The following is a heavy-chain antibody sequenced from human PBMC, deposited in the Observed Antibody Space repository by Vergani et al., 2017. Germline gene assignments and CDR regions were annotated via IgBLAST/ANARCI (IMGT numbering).Heavy chain of an antibody. J-gene: IGHJ6*03. CDR3: ARVNTETNGHLYYYYYMDV. V-gene: IGHV4-34*01. CDR2: IDHTGRP. Sequence: QVQLQQWGGGLLKPSETLSLTCVVNGGSFTSYHWTWIRQSPGAGLEWVGDIDHTGRPDYNPSLKSRLTMSVDKSRNQFSLTVNSVTATDTAIYFCARVNTETNGHLYYYYYMDVWGQGTAVTVS. D-gene: IGHD4-11*01. CDR1: GGSFTSYH.